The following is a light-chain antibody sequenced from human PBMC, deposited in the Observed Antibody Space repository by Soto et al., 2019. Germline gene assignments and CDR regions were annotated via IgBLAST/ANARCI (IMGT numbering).Light chain of an antibody. CDR1: QDIGNS. CDR2: KAS. CDR3: QECNSYSRST. V-gene: IGKV1-5*03. J-gene: IGKJ2*01. Sequence: DMQMTQSPSTLSASVGDRVTITCRASQDIGNSLAWYQQKPGKAPRLLIYKASTLQSGVPSRFSGRGSGTEFTLTVSSLQPDDFATYYCQECNSYSRSTFGQGTRLDIK.